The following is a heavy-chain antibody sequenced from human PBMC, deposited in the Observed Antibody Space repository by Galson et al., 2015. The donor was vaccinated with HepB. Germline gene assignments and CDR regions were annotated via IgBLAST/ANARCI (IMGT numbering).Heavy chain of an antibody. Sequence: SVKVSCKASGGTFSSYTMHWVRQAPGQRLEWMGWINAGNGNTKYSQKFQGRVTITRDTSASTAYMELSSLRSEDTAVYYCASTLSIAVAGTRFDYWGQGTLVTVSS. V-gene: IGHV1-3*01. CDR1: GGTFSSYT. J-gene: IGHJ4*02. CDR2: INAGNGNT. CDR3: ASTLSIAVAGTRFDY. D-gene: IGHD6-19*01.